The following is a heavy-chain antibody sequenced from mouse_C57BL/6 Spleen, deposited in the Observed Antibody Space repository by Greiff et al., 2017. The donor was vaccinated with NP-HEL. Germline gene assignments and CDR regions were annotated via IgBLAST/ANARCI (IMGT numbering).Heavy chain of an antibody. J-gene: IGHJ3*01. D-gene: IGHD2-12*01. V-gene: IGHV1-82*01. CDR1: GYAFSSSW. CDR3: ARGRSYSYGFAY. Sequence: VKLQESGPELVKPGASVKISCKASGYAFSSSWMNWVKQRPGKGLEWIGRIYPGDGDTNYNGKFKGKATLTADKSSSTAYMQLSSLTSEDPAVYFCARGRSYSYGFAYWGQGTLVTVSA. CDR2: IYPGDGDT.